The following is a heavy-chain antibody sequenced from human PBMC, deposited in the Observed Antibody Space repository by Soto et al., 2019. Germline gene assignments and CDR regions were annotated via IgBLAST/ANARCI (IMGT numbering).Heavy chain of an antibody. J-gene: IGHJ5*02. D-gene: IGHD6-19*01. CDR2: ISGSGGST. CDR1: GFTFSSYA. CDR3: AKDQSGWFRMGWFDP. V-gene: IGHV3-23*01. Sequence: EVQLLESGGGLVQPGGSLRLSCAASGFTFSSYAMSWVRQAPGKGLEWVSAISGSGGSTYYADSGKGRFTISRDNSKNTLYLQVKGLSVADTAVYYCAKDQSGWFRMGWFDPWGQGTLVTVSS.